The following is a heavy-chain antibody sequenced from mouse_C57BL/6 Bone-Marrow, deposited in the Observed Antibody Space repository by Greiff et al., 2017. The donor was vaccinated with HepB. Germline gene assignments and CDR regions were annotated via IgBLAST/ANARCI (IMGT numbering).Heavy chain of an antibody. D-gene: IGHD2-1*01. J-gene: IGHJ2*01. CDR2: ISSGGSYT. V-gene: IGHV5-6*02. CDR3: ARRGALGNDY. Sequence: DVMLVESGGDLVKPGGSLKLSCAASGFTFSSYGMSWVRQTPDKRLEWVATISSGGSYTYYPDSVKGRFTISRDNAKNTLYLQMSSLKSEDTAMYYCARRGALGNDYWGQGTTLTVSS. CDR1: GFTFSSYG.